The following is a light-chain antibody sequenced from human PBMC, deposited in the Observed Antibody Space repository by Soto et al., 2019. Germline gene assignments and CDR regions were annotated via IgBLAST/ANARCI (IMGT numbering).Light chain of an antibody. Sequence: QSALTKPRSVSGSPGQSVTISCTGTRNDVGAYKYVSWYQQHPGKAPKLIIYVVNRRPSGVPVRFSVSKSGNTAPLTISGLQAEDEAHYSCCSYAGIYTLVFGGGTKLTVL. CDR1: RNDVGAYKY. CDR3: CSYAGIYTLV. CDR2: VVN. J-gene: IGLJ2*01. V-gene: IGLV2-11*01.